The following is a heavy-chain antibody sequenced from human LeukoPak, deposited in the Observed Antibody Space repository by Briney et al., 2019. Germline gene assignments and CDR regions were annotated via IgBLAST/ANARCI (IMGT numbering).Heavy chain of an antibody. CDR3: ARVKVPAALFDY. D-gene: IGHD2-2*01. J-gene: IGHJ4*02. CDR1: GFTFGSYA. Sequence: GGSLRLSCAASGFTFGSYAMHWVCQAPGKGLEWVAVISYDGSNKYYADSVKGRFTISRDNAKNSLYLQMNSLRAEDTAVYYCARVKVPAALFDYWGQGTLVTVSS. V-gene: IGHV3-30-3*01. CDR2: ISYDGSNK.